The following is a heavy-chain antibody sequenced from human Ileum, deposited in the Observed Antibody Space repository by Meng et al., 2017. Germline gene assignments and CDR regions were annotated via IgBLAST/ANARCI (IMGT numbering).Heavy chain of an antibody. CDR1: GGSLSGYY. CDR2: INHSGST. Sequence: VQIPQWGAVLLKPSESLSRTCAVYGGSLSGYYWSWIRQPPGKGLEWIGEINHSGSTNYNPSLKSRVTISVDTSKNQFSLKLSSVTAADTAVYYCARQGYYDFWSGYRRTPSNWFDPWGQGTLVPSPQ. D-gene: IGHD3-3*01. V-gene: IGHV4-34*01. J-gene: IGHJ5*02. CDR3: ARQGYYDFWSGYRRTPSNWFDP.